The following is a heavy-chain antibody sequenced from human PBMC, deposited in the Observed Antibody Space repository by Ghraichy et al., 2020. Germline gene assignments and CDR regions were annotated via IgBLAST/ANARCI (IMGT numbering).Heavy chain of an antibody. CDR2: IYYSGST. D-gene: IGHD6-13*01. CDR1: GGSISSYY. CDR3: AGGKAAAGWGPYNWFDP. V-gene: IGHV4-59*01. J-gene: IGHJ5*02. Sequence: SQTLSLTCTVSGGSISSYYWSWIRQPPGKGLEWIGYIYYSGSTNYNPSLKSRVTISVDTSKNQFSLKLSSVTAADTAVYYCAGGKAAAGWGPYNWFDPWGQGTLVTVSS.